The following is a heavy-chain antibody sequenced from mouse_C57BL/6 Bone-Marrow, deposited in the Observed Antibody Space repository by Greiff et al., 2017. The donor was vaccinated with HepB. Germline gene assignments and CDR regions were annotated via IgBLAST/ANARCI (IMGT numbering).Heavy chain of an antibody. Sequence: QVQLQQPGAELVMPGASVKLSCKASGYTFTSYWMHWVKQRPGQGLEWIGEIDPSDSYTNYNQKFKGKSTLTVDKSSSTAYMKVSSLTAEDSAVYYCARDYDYDGEGFAYWGQGTVATVSA. D-gene: IGHD2-4*01. CDR1: GYTFTSYW. V-gene: IGHV1-69*01. J-gene: IGHJ3*01. CDR2: IDPSDSYT. CDR3: ARDYDYDGEGFAY.